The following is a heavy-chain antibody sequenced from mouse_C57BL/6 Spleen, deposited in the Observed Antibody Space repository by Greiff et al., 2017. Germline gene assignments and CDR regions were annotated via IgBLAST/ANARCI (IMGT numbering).Heavy chain of an antibody. CDR2: IYPSDSET. CDR1: GYTFTSYW. Sequence: QVQLQQPGAELVRPGSSVKLSCKASGYTFTSYWMDWVKQRPGQGLEWIGNIYPSDSETHYNQKFKDKATLTVDKSSSTAYMQLSSLTSEDSAVYYCARSPYDGFLAYWGQGTLVTVSA. D-gene: IGHD2-3*01. J-gene: IGHJ3*01. V-gene: IGHV1-61*01. CDR3: ARSPYDGFLAY.